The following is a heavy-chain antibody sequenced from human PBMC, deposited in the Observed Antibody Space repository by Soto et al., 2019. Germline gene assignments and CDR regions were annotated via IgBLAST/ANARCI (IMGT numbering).Heavy chain of an antibody. CDR1: GYNVTNYW. J-gene: IGHJ6*02. CDR2: IYPGDSDT. D-gene: IGHD3-10*01. V-gene: IGHV5-51*01. CDR3: AGGGVRGVVTRTRDYYGMDV. Sequence: SGESLKISCKGSGYNVTNYWIGWVRQMPGKGLESMGIIYPGDSDTRYSPSFQGQVTISADKSISTAYLQWSSLKASDTAMYYCAGGGVRGVVTRTRDYYGMDVWGQATTVTISS.